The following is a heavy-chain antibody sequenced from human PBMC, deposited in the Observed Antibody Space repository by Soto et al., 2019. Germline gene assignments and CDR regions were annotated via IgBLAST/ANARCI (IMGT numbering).Heavy chain of an antibody. D-gene: IGHD1-1*01. CDR2: ISGSGGST. CDR3: AKFGMATTKRSPPYYIDY. J-gene: IGHJ4*02. CDR1: GFTFSDYA. Sequence: TGGSLRLSCAASGFTFSDYAMTWVRQGPGKGLEWVSVISGSGGSTYYADSLKGRFTFSRDNSKNTLYLQMNSLRDEDTAVYYCAKFGMATTKRSPPYYIDYWGQGALVTVSS. V-gene: IGHV3-23*01.